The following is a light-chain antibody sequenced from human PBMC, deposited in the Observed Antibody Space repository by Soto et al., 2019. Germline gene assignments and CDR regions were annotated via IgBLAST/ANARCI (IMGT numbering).Light chain of an antibody. V-gene: IGKV3-20*01. Sequence: IVMTQSPSTLCVSPGERATPSCRASQSVSSDLAWYQQRPGQAPRLLIYGASSRATGIPDRFSGSGSGTDFTLTISRLEPEDFAVYYCQQYGRSGTFGQGTKVDIK. CDR1: QSVSSD. CDR2: GAS. J-gene: IGKJ1*01. CDR3: QQYGRSGT.